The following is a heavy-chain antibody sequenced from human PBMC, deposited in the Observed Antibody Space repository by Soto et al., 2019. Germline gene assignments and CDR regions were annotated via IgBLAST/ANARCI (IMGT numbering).Heavy chain of an antibody. Sequence: VQLVESGGGVVQPGRSLRLSCAASGFTFSSYAMHWVRQAPGKGLEWVAVISYDGSNKYYADSVKGRFTISRDNSKNTLYLQMNSLRAEDTAVYSCSLIGYWGQGTLVTVSS. J-gene: IGHJ4*02. CDR3: SLIGY. V-gene: IGHV3-30-3*01. CDR1: GFTFSSYA. CDR2: ISYDGSNK.